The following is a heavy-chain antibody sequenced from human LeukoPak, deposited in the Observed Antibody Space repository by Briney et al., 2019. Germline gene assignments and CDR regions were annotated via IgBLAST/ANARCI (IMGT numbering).Heavy chain of an antibody. CDR2: IGGSSPTI. J-gene: IGHJ4*02. V-gene: IGHV3-11*04. CDR3: ARDRDYSFDY. CDR1: GFTFSDYY. Sequence: PGGSLRLSCAASGFTFSDYYMSWIRQAPGKGLEWVSYIGGSSPTISYADSVKGRFTISRDNAQNSLYLQMNSLRAEDTAVYFCARDRDYSFDYWGQGTLVTVSS.